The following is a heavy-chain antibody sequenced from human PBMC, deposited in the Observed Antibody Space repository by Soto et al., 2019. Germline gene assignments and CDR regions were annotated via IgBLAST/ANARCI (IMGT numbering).Heavy chain of an antibody. V-gene: IGHV1-8*01. J-gene: IGHJ4*02. Sequence: ASVKVSCKASGYTFTSYDINWVRQATGQGLEWMGWMNPNSGNTGYAQKFQGRVTMTRNTSISTAYMELSSLRSEDTAVYYCAKLTYYDYIWGSYPAESLDYWGQGTLVTVSS. D-gene: IGHD3-16*02. CDR2: MNPNSGNT. CDR1: GYTFTSYD. CDR3: AKLTYYDYIWGSYPAESLDY.